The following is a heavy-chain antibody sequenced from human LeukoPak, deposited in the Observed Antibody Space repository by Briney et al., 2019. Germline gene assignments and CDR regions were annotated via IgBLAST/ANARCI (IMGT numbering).Heavy chain of an antibody. CDR1: GGSFSGYY. CDR3: AGGGDSGGYYYPMFDY. J-gene: IGHJ4*02. Sequence: SETLSLTCAVYGGSFSGYYWSWIRQPPGKGLEWIGYIYYTGSTNYNLSLKSRVTISVDTSKNQFSLKMSAVTAADTAVYFCAGGGDSGGYYYPMFDYWGQGILVTVSS. V-gene: IGHV4-59*01. CDR2: IYYTGST. D-gene: IGHD3-22*01.